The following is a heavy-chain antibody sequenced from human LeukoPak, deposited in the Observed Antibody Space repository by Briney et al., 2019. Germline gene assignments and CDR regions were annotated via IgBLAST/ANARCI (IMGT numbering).Heavy chain of an antibody. Sequence: TGGSLRLSCVASRFTSSSYAMNWVRQAPGKSLEWVADIGGSGHSTYYTNSVKGRFTISRDNFKNTPYLQMNSLRADDTAVYYCAKAPYQYASGSPNWFDPWGQGTLVTVSS. J-gene: IGHJ5*02. CDR1: RFTSSSYA. CDR3: AKAPYQYASGSPNWFDP. CDR2: IGGSGHST. V-gene: IGHV3-23*01. D-gene: IGHD3-10*01.